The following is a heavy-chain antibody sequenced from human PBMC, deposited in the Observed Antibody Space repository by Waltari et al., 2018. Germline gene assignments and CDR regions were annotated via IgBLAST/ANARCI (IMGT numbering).Heavy chain of an antibody. Sequence: QVQLQQWGAGLLKPSETLSLTCAVYGGSFSGYYWSWIRQPPGKGREWIGEINHSGSTHYNPALKSRVTISVDTAKNQFSLKLGSVTAADTAVYYCARGRHKRITIFGVGGDVWGQGTTVTVSS. CDR1: GGSFSGYY. D-gene: IGHD3-3*01. CDR2: INHSGST. J-gene: IGHJ6*02. V-gene: IGHV4-34*01. CDR3: ARGRHKRITIFGVGGDV.